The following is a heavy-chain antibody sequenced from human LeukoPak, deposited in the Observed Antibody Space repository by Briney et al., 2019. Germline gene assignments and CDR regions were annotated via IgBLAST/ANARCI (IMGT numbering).Heavy chain of an antibody. V-gene: IGHV3-11*04. Sequence: GGSLRLSCAASGFTFSDYYMSWVRQAPGKGLEWVSYISSSGSTIYYAYPVKGRFTISRDNAKNSLYLQMNSLRAEDTAVYYCARDYYDSSGYYYFDYWGQGTLVTVSS. J-gene: IGHJ4*01. CDR3: ARDYYDSSGYYYFDY. CDR2: ISSSGSTI. D-gene: IGHD3-22*01. CDR1: GFTFSDYY.